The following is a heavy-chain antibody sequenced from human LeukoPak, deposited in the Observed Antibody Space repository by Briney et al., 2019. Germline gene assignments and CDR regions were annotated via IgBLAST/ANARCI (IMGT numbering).Heavy chain of an antibody. CDR3: AKEPVSKSMRYYFDY. J-gene: IGHJ4*02. CDR2: IWYDGSNK. Sequence: GGSLRLSCAASGFTFSSYSMNWVRQAPGKGLEWVAVIWYDGSNKYYADSVKGRFTISRDNSKNTLYLQMNSLRAEDTAVYYCAKEPVSKSMRYYFDYWGQGTLVTVSS. CDR1: GFTFSSYS. V-gene: IGHV3-33*06. D-gene: IGHD2-2*01.